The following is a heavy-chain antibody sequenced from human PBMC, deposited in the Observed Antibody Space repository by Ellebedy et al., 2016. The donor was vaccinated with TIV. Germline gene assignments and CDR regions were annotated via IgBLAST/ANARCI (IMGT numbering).Heavy chain of an antibody. CDR3: ANDRSLGSNWSRHLDY. J-gene: IGHJ4*02. CDR1: GFTFSSHA. Sequence: GESLKISCAASGFTFSSHAMNWVRQAPGKGLEWVSYLSSSSSAIDYADSVKGRFTISRDNAKNSLYLQMNSRRDEDTAIYYCANDRSLGSNWSRHLDYWGQGTLVTVSS. D-gene: IGHD4-23*01. CDR2: LSSSSSAI. V-gene: IGHV3-48*02.